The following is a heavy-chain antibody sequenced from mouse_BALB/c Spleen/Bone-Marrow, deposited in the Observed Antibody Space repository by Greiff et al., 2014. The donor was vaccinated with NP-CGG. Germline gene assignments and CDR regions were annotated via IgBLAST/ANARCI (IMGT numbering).Heavy chain of an antibody. CDR1: GYTFTSYW. CDR2: INPSIGYT. J-gene: IGHJ4*01. CDR3: ARGNWEAMDY. D-gene: IGHD4-1*01. Sequence: QVQLKESGAELAKPGASVKMSCKASGYTFTSYWMHWVKQRPGQGLEWIGYINPSIGYTEYNQKLKNKATLTADKSSSTAYVQLSSLTSEDSAVYYCARGNWEAMDYWGQGTSVTVSS. V-gene: IGHV1-7*01.